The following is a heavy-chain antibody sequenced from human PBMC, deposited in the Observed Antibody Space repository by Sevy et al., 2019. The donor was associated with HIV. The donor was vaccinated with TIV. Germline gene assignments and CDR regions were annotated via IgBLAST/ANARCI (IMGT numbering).Heavy chain of an antibody. J-gene: IGHJ5*02. CDR2: IYSGGST. D-gene: IGHD6-13*01. Sequence: GGCLRLSCAASGFTVSSNYMSWVRQAPGKGLEWVSVIYSGGSTYYADSVKGRFTISRDNSKNTLYLQMNSPRAEDTAVYYCASSSSWYAGFDPWGQGTPVTVSS. CDR3: ASSSSWYAGFDP. CDR1: GFTVSSNY. V-gene: IGHV3-53*01.